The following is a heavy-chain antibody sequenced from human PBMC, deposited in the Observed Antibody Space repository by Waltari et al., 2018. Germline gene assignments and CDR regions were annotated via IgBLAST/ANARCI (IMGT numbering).Heavy chain of an antibody. Sequence: EVQLLESGGGLVQPGGSLRLSCAASGFTFSSYAMSWVRQAPGKGLEWVSAISGSGGSTDYAVSVKSRFTISRDNSKNTLYLQMNSLRAEDTAVYYCAKGGAARGPFDYWGQGTLVTVSS. CDR2: ISGSGGST. CDR1: GFTFSSYA. CDR3: AKGGAARGPFDY. J-gene: IGHJ4*02. V-gene: IGHV3-23*01. D-gene: IGHD2-15*01.